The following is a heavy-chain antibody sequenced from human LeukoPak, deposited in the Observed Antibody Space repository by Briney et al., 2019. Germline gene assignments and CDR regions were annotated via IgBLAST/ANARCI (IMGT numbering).Heavy chain of an antibody. V-gene: IGHV3-30*02. Sequence: GGSLRLSCAASGFTFNNYGMHWVRQAPGKGLEWVAFIRYNGNNQYYADSVKGRFTIPRDNSKNTLYLQMNSLKGDDTAVYYCAELGITMIGGVWGKGTTVTISS. J-gene: IGHJ6*04. D-gene: IGHD3-10*02. CDR1: GFTFNNYG. CDR2: IRYNGNNQ. CDR3: AELGITMIGGV.